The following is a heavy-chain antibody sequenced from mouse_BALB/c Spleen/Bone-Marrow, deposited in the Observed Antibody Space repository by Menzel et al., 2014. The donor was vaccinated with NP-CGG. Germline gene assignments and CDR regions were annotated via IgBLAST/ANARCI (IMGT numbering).Heavy chain of an antibody. J-gene: IGHJ1*01. V-gene: IGHV1S56*01. CDR2: IYPGDGST. Sequence: QVQLQQSGPELVKPGASVKMSCKASGYTFTSYFIHWVKLRPGRGLEWIGWIYPGDGSTKYNEKFKVKTTLTADKSSSTAYMFLSSLTSEDSAIYFCAYYRYDEYFDVWGAGTTVTVSS. D-gene: IGHD2-14*01. CDR3: AYYRYDEYFDV. CDR1: GYTFTSYF.